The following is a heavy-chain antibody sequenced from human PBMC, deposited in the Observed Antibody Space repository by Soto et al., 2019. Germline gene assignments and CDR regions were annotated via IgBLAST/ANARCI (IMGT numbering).Heavy chain of an antibody. J-gene: IGHJ6*02. Sequence: SVKVSCKASGGTFSSYAISWVRQAPGQGLEWMGGIIPIFGTANYAQKFQGRVTITADESTSTAYMELSSLRSEDTAVYYCARDWDYYYGMDVWGQWTTVTVSS. CDR1: GGTFSSYA. V-gene: IGHV1-69*13. D-gene: IGHD3-16*01. CDR2: IIPIFGTA. CDR3: ARDWDYYYGMDV.